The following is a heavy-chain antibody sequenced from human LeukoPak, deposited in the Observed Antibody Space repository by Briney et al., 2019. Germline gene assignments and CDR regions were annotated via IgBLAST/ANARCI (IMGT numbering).Heavy chain of an antibody. CDR3: AKPYWAGTTTRGYSYYVDV. CDR1: GGSISSSSYD. D-gene: IGHD1-1*01. V-gene: IGHV4-39*01. Sequence: PSETLSLTCTVSGGSISSSSYDRGWIRQPPGKGLEWIGSIHYSGSTYYNPSLKSRDTISLDTSKNQLSLNLSSVTAADTAVYYCAKPYWAGTTTRGYSYYVDVWGKGTTVTVSS. CDR2: IHYSGST. J-gene: IGHJ6*03.